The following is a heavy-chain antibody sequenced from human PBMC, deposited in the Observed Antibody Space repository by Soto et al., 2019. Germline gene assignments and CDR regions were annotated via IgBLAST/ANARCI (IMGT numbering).Heavy chain of an antibody. D-gene: IGHD2-2*01. CDR1: GFTFSSYA. CDR2: ISGSGGST. J-gene: IGHJ3*02. V-gene: IGHV3-23*01. Sequence: GGSLRLSCAASGFTFSSYAMSWVRQAPGKGLEWVSAISGSGGSTYYADSVKGRFTISRDNSKNTLYLLMNSLRAEDTAVYYCAKDHCSSTSCYAFDIWGQGTMVTVSS. CDR3: AKDHCSSTSCYAFDI.